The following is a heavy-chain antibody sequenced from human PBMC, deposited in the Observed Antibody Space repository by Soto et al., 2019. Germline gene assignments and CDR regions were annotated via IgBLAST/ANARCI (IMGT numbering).Heavy chain of an antibody. CDR2: ISAYNGNT. CDR3: ARGITMVRGATLGMDV. J-gene: IGHJ6*02. D-gene: IGHD3-10*01. V-gene: IGHV1-18*04. CDR1: GYTFTSYG. Sequence: GASVKVSCKASGYTFTSYGISWVRQAPGQGLEWMGWISAYNGNTNYAQKLQGRVTMTTDTSTSTAYMELRSLRSDDTAVYYCARGITMVRGATLGMDVWSQGTTVTVSS.